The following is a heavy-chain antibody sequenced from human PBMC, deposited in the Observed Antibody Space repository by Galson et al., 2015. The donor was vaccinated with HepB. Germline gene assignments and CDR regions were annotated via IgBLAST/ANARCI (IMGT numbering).Heavy chain of an antibody. CDR1: GFTVSSSY. J-gene: IGHJ3*01. V-gene: IGHV3-53*01. Sequence: SLRLSCAASGFTVSSSYMSWVRQSPGKGLEWVSVIYSNGATYYADSVKGRFTISRDDSKNTLFLQMNSLGAEDTAVYFCARSKDSGRYNVGTDAFDVRGQGTKVTVSS. CDR3: ARSKDSGRYNVGTDAFDV. CDR2: IYSNGAT. D-gene: IGHD3-22*01.